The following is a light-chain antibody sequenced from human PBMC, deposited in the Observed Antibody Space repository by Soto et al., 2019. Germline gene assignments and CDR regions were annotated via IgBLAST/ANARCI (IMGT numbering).Light chain of an antibody. V-gene: IGKV3-20*01. J-gene: IGKJ5*01. CDR2: GVS. Sequence: EIVLTQSPGTLSLSPGERATLSCRASQSVSSSYLAWYQQKPGQAPRLLIYGVSSRATGIPDRFSGSGSGTDFTRTISRLEPEDFAVYYCQHYVNSPPITFGHGTRLEIK. CDR1: QSVSSSY. CDR3: QHYVNSPPIT.